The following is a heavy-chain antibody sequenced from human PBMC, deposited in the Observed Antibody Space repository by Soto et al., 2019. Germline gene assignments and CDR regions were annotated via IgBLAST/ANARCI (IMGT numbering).Heavy chain of an antibody. CDR1: GGSISSYY. D-gene: IGHD3-3*01. CDR2: IYTSGST. Sequence: QVQLQESGPGLVKPSETLSLTCTVSGGSISSYYWSWIRQPAGKGLEWIGRIYTSGSTNYNPSLKSRVTMSVDTSKNQFSLKLSSVTAADTAVYYCARFASGAIFPGGEVSDFDYWGQGTLVTVSS. CDR3: ARFASGAIFPGGEVSDFDY. J-gene: IGHJ4*02. V-gene: IGHV4-4*07.